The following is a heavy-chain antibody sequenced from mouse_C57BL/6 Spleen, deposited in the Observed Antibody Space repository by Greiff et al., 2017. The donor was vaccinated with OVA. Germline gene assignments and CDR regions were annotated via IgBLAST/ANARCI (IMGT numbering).Heavy chain of an antibody. V-gene: IGHV5-17*01. D-gene: IGHD4-1*01. CDR1: GFTFSDYG. J-gene: IGHJ4*01. CDR2: ISSGSSTI. Sequence: EVQLQESGGGLVKPGGSLKLSCAASGFTFSDYGMHWVRQAPEKGLEWVAYISSGSSTIYYADTVKGRFTISRDNAKNTLFLQLTSLRSEDTAMYYCARSRGRYAMDYWGQGTSVTVSS. CDR3: ARSRGRYAMDY.